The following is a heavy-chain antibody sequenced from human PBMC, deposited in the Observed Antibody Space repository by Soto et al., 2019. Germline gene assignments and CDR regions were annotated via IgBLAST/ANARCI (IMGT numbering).Heavy chain of an antibody. CDR3: ATDPLDSSGYYYGYFDL. V-gene: IGHV1-24*01. Sequence: VKVSCKVSGYTLTELSMHWVRQAPGKGLEWMGGFDPEDGETIYAQKFQGRVTMTEDTSTDTAYMELSSLRSEDTAVYYCATDPLDSSGYYYGYFDLWGRGALVTVSS. D-gene: IGHD3-22*01. CDR2: FDPEDGET. CDR1: GYTLTELS. J-gene: IGHJ2*01.